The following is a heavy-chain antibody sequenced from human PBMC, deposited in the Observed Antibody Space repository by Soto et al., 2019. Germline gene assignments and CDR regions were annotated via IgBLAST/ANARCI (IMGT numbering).Heavy chain of an antibody. CDR3: ARGRQVHYGLYVWKKRSPTSGMHV. V-gene: IGHV4-34*01. J-gene: IGHJ6*02. CDR2: SNHSGST. CDR1: GGSFSGYY. D-gene: IGHD3-16*01. Sequence: SETLSLTCAVYGGSFSGYYWSWIRQPPGKGLEGIGESNHSGSTNYNPSRRSRLTISVDTAKNQCSLKLSSVTAADTAVYYSARGRQVHYGLYVWKKRSPTSGMHVWGRGTTSTVS.